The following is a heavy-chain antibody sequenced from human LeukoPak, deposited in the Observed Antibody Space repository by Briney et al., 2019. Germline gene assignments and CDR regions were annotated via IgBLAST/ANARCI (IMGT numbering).Heavy chain of an antibody. D-gene: IGHD2-2*01. Sequence: PGGSLRLSCAASGFSFSDHYMNWIRQAPGKGLEWVSYIRGSSTSTNYADSVKGRFTISRDNAENSLYLQMHSLRAEDTAVYYCARATVGAVATRAFDIWGQGTMVTVSS. CDR3: ARATVGAVATRAFDI. CDR1: GFSFSDHY. V-gene: IGHV3-11*05. J-gene: IGHJ3*02. CDR2: IRGSSTST.